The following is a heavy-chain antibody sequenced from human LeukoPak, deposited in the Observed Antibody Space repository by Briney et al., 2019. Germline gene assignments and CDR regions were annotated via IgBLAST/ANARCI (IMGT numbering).Heavy chain of an antibody. CDR2: ISYGGSNK. CDR1: GFTFSSYG. Sequence: GRSLRLSCAASGFTFSSYGMHWVRQAPGKGLEWVAVISYGGSNKYYADSVKGRFTISRDNSKNTLYLQMNSLRAEDTAVYYCAKETAAAGLDYWGQGTLVTVSS. V-gene: IGHV3-30*18. J-gene: IGHJ4*02. D-gene: IGHD6-13*01. CDR3: AKETAAAGLDY.